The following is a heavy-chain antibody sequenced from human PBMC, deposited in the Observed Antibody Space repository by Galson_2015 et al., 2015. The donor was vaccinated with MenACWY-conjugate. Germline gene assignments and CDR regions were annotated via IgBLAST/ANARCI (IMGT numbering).Heavy chain of an antibody. CDR2: IYYSGTT. CDR1: GASISTYY. J-gene: IGHJ4*02. V-gene: IGHV4-59*08. CDR3: ARRHCSGGSCYFDI. D-gene: IGHD2-15*01. Sequence: ETLSLTCTVSGASISTYYLSWIRQPPGQGLEWIGYIYYSGTTKYNPSLKSRLTISADTSKTQFSLRLSSMTAADTAVYYCARRHCSGGSCYFDIWGQGTLVTVSS.